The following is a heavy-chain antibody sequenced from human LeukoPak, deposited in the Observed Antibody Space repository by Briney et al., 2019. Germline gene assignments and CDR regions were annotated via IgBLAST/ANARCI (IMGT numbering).Heavy chain of an antibody. V-gene: IGHV4-39*01. Sequence: SETLSLTCTVSGGSISSSSYYWGWIRQPPGKGLEWIGTIYYSGSTYYNPSLKSRVTISGDTSKNQFSLKLSSVTAADTAVYYCARHHFRYFDWLPKTAPDYWGQGTLVTVPS. CDR2: IYYSGST. J-gene: IGHJ4*02. CDR3: ARHHFRYFDWLPKTAPDY. CDR1: GGSISSSSYY. D-gene: IGHD3-9*01.